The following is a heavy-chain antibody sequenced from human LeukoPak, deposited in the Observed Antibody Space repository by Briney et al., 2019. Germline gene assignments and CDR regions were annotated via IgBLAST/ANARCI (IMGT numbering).Heavy chain of an antibody. V-gene: IGHV1-69*05. D-gene: IGHD3-22*01. Sequence: SVKVSCKASGGTFSSYAISWVRQAPGQGLEWMGGIIPIFGTANYAQKFQGRVTMTTDTSSSTAYMELRSLRSDDTAVYYCARGTHRYYYDSSGYYAPYFDYWGQGTLVTVSS. CDR3: ARGTHRYYYDSSGYYAPYFDY. CDR2: IIPIFGTA. J-gene: IGHJ4*02. CDR1: GGTFSSYA.